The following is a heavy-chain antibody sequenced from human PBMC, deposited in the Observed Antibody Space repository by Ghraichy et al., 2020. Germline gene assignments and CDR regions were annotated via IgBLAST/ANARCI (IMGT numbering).Heavy chain of an antibody. V-gene: IGHV3-30*18. CDR2: ISYDGSNK. CDR3: AKDLFSESIVVVTALDY. D-gene: IGHD2-21*02. CDR1: GFTFSSYG. J-gene: IGHJ4*02. Sequence: GGSQRLSCAASGFTFSSYGMHWVRQAPGKGLEWVAVISYDGSNKYYADSVKGRFTISRDNSKNTLYLQMNSLRAEDTAVYYCAKDLFSESIVVVTALDYWGQGTLVTVSS.